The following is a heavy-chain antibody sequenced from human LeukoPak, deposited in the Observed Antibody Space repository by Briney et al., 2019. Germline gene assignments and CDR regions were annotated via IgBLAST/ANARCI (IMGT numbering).Heavy chain of an antibody. CDR1: GYTFTSYW. CDR2: IYPGDSDT. V-gene: IGHV5-51*01. Sequence: GESLMISCQGSGYTFTSYWIGWVRQMPGKGLEWMGIIYPGDSDTRYSPSFQGQVTISADKSINTAYLQWSSLKASDTAMYYCTRLKEIGYIYNYLGYWGQGTLVTVSS. J-gene: IGHJ4*02. D-gene: IGHD5-18*01. CDR3: TRLKEIGYIYNYLGY.